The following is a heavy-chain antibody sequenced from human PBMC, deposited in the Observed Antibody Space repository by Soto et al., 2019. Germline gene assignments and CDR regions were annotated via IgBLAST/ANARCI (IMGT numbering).Heavy chain of an antibody. CDR3: AKEYSTSLDY. J-gene: IGHJ4*02. Sequence: LRLSCAASGFSFSNYAMNWVRQAPGKGLEWVSAISAGGSNTNYADSVKGRFTISSDNSKNTLYLQMNGLRADDTAVYYCAKEYSTSLDYWGQGTPVTVSS. CDR1: GFSFSNYA. D-gene: IGHD6-6*01. V-gene: IGHV3-23*01. CDR2: ISAGGSNT.